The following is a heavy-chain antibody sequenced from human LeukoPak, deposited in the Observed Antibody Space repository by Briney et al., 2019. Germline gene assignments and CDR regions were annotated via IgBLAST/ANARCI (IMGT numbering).Heavy chain of an antibody. Sequence: GGSLRLSCAASGFTFDDYAMHWVRQAPGKGLEWVSGNSWNSGSIGYADSVKGRFTISRDNAKNSLYLQMNSLRAEDTALYYCAKDTLSYYYGSGSWYYFDYWGQGTLVTVSS. CDR3: AKDTLSYYYGSGSWYYFDY. CDR1: GFTFDDYA. D-gene: IGHD3-10*01. CDR2: NSWNSGSI. J-gene: IGHJ4*02. V-gene: IGHV3-9*01.